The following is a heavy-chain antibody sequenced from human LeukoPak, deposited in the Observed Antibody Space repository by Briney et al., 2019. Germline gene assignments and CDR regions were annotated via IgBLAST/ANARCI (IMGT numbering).Heavy chain of an antibody. D-gene: IGHD6-13*01. CDR2: ISYDGNNK. J-gene: IGHJ4*02. CDR3: ARGGLYSSSWYYFDY. CDR1: GFTFSSYG. V-gene: IGHV3-30*03. Sequence: GRSLRLSCAASGFTFSSYGIHWVRQAPGKGLEWVAVISYDGNNKYYADSVKGRFTISRDNSKNTLYLQVNSLRGEDTAVYYCARGGLYSSSWYYFDYWGQGTLVTVSS.